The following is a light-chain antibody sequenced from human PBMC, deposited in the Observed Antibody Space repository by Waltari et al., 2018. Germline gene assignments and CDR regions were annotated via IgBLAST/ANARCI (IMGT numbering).Light chain of an antibody. CDR3: QSYDSSLSAHVI. V-gene: IGLV1-40*01. CDR2: GNS. CDR1: SSNIGAGYP. Sequence: QSVLTQPPSVSGAPGQRVTISCTGSSSNIGAGYPVPWYQHLPGTAPKLLIYGNSNRPSGVPDRFSGSKSGTSASLAITGLQAEDEADYYCQSYDSSLSAHVIFGGGTKLTVL. J-gene: IGLJ2*01.